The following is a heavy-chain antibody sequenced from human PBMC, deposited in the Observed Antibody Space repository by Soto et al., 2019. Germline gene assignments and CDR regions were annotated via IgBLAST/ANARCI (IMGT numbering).Heavy chain of an antibody. V-gene: IGHV3-33*01. CDR3: ASSAVQLERLHS. Sequence: QVQLVESGGGVVQPGRSLRLSCAASGFTFSSYGMHWVRQAPGKGLEWVAVIWYDGSNKYYADSVKGRFTISRDNAKNTPYLQINSLRAEDTAVYYCASSAVQLERLHSWGQGTLVTVSS. CDR1: GFTFSSYG. CDR2: IWYDGSNK. D-gene: IGHD1-1*01. J-gene: IGHJ4*02.